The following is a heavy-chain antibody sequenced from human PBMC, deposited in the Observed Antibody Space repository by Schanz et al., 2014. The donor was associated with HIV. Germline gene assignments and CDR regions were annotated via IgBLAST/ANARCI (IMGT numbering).Heavy chain of an antibody. Sequence: QVQLVQSGAEVKKPGASVKVSCKASGYTFTSYDINWVRQAPGQGLEWMGWISAYKGNTNYAQKFQGRVTITADKSTSTAYMELSSLRSEDTAVYYCARGALGLAAAGSYYFYYGMDVWGQGTTVTVSS. D-gene: IGHD6-13*01. CDR3: ARGALGLAAAGSYYFYYGMDV. V-gene: IGHV1-18*01. CDR2: ISAYKGNT. CDR1: GYTFTSYD. J-gene: IGHJ6*02.